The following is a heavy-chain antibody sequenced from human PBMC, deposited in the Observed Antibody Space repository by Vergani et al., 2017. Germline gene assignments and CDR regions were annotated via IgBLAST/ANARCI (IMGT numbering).Heavy chain of an antibody. Sequence: QVQLVESGGGVVQPGRSLRLSCAASGFTFSSYGMHWVRQAPGKGLEWVAVIWYDGRNKYYADSGKGRFTISRDNSKNTLYLQMNSLRAEDTAVYYCARVRLGPGELPNGGLDYWGQGTLVTVSS. CDR3: ARVRLGPGELPNGGLDY. D-gene: IGHD2-8*01. V-gene: IGHV3-33*08. CDR2: IWYDGRNK. CDR1: GFTFSSYG. J-gene: IGHJ4*02.